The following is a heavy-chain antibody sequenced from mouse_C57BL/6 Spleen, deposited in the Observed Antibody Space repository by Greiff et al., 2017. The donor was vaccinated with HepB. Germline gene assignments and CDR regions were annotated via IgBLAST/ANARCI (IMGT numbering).Heavy chain of an antibody. Sequence: VKLQQPGAELVKPGASVKLSCKASGYTFTSYWMHWVKQRPGQGLEWIGYINPCSGYTNYNQKFKDKATLTADKSSSTAYMQLSSLTYEDSAVYYCASYYCGSSPLDYWGQGTTLTVSS. CDR1: GYTFTSYW. J-gene: IGHJ2*01. CDR2: INPCSGYT. D-gene: IGHD1-1*01. V-gene: IGHV1-7*01. CDR3: ASYYCGSSPLDY.